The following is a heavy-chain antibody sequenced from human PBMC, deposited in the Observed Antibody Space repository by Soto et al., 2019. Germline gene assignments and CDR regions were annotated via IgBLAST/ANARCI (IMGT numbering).Heavy chain of an antibody. J-gene: IGHJ6*02. V-gene: IGHV4-39*01. CDR2: IYYSGST. Sequence: QLQLQESGPGLVKPSETLSLTCTVSGGSISSSSYYWGWIRQPPGKGLEWIGSIYYSGSTYYNPSLKSRVTISVDTSKNQFSLKLSSVTAADTAVYYCARQGRPGCTNGVCYTRYYYGMDVWGQGTTVTVSS. D-gene: IGHD2-8*01. CDR1: GGSISSSSYY. CDR3: ARQGRPGCTNGVCYTRYYYGMDV.